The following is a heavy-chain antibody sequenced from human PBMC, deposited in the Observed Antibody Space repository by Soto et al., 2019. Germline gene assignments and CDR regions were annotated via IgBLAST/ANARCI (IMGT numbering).Heavy chain of an antibody. Sequence: QVQLQESGPGLVKPSQTLSLTCTVSGGSISSGGYYWSWIRQHPGKGLEWIGYIYYSGSTYYNPSLKSRVTISVDTSKNQFSLKLSSVTAADTAVYYCAREAAAAAGYYYYGMDVWGQGTTVTVSS. V-gene: IGHV4-31*03. J-gene: IGHJ6*02. D-gene: IGHD6-13*01. CDR1: GGSISSGGYY. CDR3: AREAAAAAGYYYYGMDV. CDR2: IYYSGST.